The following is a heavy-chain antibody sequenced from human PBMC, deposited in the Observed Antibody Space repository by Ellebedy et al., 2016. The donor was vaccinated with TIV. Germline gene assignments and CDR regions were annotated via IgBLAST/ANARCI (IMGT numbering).Heavy chain of an antibody. CDR3: AKDRDDDGDYVFDS. J-gene: IGHJ4*02. V-gene: IGHV3-23*01. CDR1: GFTFSSYV. D-gene: IGHD4-17*01. Sequence: GGSLRLXCTASGFTFSSYVMSWVRQAPGQGLQWVSGISRTDDSTYYADSVKGRFTISRDDPKNTLYLQMNNLRVEDTAVYYCAKDRDDDGDYVFDSWGQGTLATVSS. CDR2: ISRTDDST.